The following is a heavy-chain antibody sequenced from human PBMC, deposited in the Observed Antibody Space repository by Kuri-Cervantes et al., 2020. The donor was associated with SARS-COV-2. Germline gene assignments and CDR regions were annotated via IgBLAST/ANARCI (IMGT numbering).Heavy chain of an antibody. CDR3: ARVTSRTIFGVVTHFDY. J-gene: IGHJ4*02. D-gene: IGHD3-3*01. V-gene: IGHV3-13*01. CDR1: GFTFSSYD. Sequence: GGSLRLSCAASGFTFSSYDMHWVRQATGKGLEWVSAIGTAGDTYYPGSVKGRFTISRENAKNSLYLQMNSLRAEDTAVYYCARVTSRTIFGVVTHFDYWGQGTLVTVSS. CDR2: IGTAGDT.